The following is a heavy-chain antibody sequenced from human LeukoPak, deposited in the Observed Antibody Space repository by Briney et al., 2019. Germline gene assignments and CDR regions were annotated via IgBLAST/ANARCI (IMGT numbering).Heavy chain of an antibody. D-gene: IGHD3-3*01. CDR2: IIPILGIA. CDR3: ARARRRVLRFLEWSMFFDY. J-gene: IGHJ4*02. V-gene: IGHV1-69*04. CDR1: GGTFSSYA. Sequence: SAKVSCKASGGTFSSYAISWVRQAPGQGLEWMGRIIPILGIANYAQKFQGRVTITADESTSTAYMELSSLRSEDTAVYYCARARRRVLRFLEWSMFFDYWGQGTLVTVSS.